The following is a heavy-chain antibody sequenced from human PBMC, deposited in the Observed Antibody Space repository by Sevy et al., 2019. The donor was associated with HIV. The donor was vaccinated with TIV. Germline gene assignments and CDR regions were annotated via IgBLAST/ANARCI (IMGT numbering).Heavy chain of an antibody. D-gene: IGHD3-22*01. V-gene: IGHV3-30-3*01. CDR1: GFTLSSYA. CDR2: ISYDGSNK. CDR3: ARDHDRDGYSYAFDI. J-gene: IGHJ3*02. Sequence: GGSLRLSCAASGFTLSSYAMHWVRQAPGKGLEWVAVISYDGSNKYYADSVKGRFTISRDNSKNTLYLQMNSLRAEDTAVYYCARDHDRDGYSYAFDIWGQGTMVTVSS.